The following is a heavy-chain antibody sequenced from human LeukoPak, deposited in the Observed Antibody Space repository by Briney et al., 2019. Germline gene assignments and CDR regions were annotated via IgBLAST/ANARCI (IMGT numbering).Heavy chain of an antibody. J-gene: IGHJ4*01. D-gene: IGHD2-15*01. CDR2: ISSSSSYI. V-gene: IGHV3-21*01. CDR1: GFTFSSYR. Sequence: GGSLRLSCAASGFTFSSYRMNWVRQAPGKGLEWVSSISSSSSYIYYADSVKGRFTISRDNAKNSLYLQMNSLRAEDTAVYYCARDLISMVGADFDYWGHGTLVTVSS. CDR3: ARDLISMVGADFDY.